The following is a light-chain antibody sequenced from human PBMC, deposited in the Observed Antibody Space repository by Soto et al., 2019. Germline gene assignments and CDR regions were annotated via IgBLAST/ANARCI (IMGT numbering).Light chain of an antibody. V-gene: IGKV1-39*01. CDR2: AAS. CDR3: TQPYSTPVT. Sequence: DIQMTQSPSSLSASVGDRVTITCRASQSITNYLNWYQQRPGKAPQLLIYAASNLQSGVPSRFSGSGSGTDFTLTISSLKPEDFASYSCTQPYSTPVTFGGGTKVEIK. J-gene: IGKJ4*01. CDR1: QSITNY.